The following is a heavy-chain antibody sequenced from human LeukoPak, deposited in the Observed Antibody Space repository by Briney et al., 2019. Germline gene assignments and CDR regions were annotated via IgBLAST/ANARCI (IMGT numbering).Heavy chain of an antibody. Sequence: ASVKVSCKASGYTFTGYFMHWVRQAPGQGLEWMGWINPNSGGTNYAQKFQGRVTMTGDTSISTAYMDLSSLRSDDTAVYYCARDQLRYFDWLSFPADYWGQGTLVTVSS. D-gene: IGHD3-9*01. CDR2: INPNSGGT. CDR3: ARDQLRYFDWLSFPADY. V-gene: IGHV1-2*02. J-gene: IGHJ4*02. CDR1: GYTFTGYF.